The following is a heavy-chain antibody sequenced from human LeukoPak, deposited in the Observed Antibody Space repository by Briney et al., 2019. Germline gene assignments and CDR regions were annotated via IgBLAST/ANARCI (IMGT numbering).Heavy chain of an antibody. Sequence: SETLSLTCSVSGASISSYYWTWIRQPAGKELEWIGRFSTTWSTSYNPSLKSRVTMSVDTSKNQFSLRLSSVTAADTAVYYCARVDGGSTGILHTWGQGTLVTVSS. CDR2: FSTTWST. J-gene: IGHJ5*02. V-gene: IGHV4-4*07. D-gene: IGHD7-27*01. CDR3: ARVDGGSTGILHT. CDR1: GASISSYY.